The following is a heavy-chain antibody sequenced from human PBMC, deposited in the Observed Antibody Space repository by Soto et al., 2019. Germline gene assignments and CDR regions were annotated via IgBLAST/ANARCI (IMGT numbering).Heavy chain of an antibody. CDR2: INSDGSSA. CDR1: GFTLSSYW. Sequence: GGSLRLSCAASGFTLSSYWMHWVRQAPGKGLVWVSRINSDGSSAKYADSVKGRFTISRDNAKNTLYLQMNSLRAEDTAVYYCTRDHDGSNFDYWGQGTLVTVSS. V-gene: IGHV3-74*01. CDR3: TRDHDGSNFDY. D-gene: IGHD3-3*01. J-gene: IGHJ4*02.